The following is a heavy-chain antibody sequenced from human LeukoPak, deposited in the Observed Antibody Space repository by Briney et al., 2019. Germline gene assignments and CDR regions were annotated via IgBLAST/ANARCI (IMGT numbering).Heavy chain of an antibody. Sequence: SVKLSCQVSGYTFTSLGISWVRHAPEHWIEWMGWISAYNDNTNDAQKLQGRVTMTTDTSKSTAYMELRSLRYDDTAVYYCARDGVKETDYWGQGTLITVSS. V-gene: IGHV1-18*01. D-gene: IGHD3-3*01. J-gene: IGHJ4*02. CDR1: GYTFTSLG. CDR2: ISAYNDNT. CDR3: ARDGVKETDY.